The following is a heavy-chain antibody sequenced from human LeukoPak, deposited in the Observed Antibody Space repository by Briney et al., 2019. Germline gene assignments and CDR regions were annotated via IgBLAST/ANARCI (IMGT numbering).Heavy chain of an antibody. D-gene: IGHD2-2*01. CDR1: GYTFTSYG. CDR2: ISAYNGNT. J-gene: IGHJ6*02. Sequence: ASVKVSCKASGYTFTSYGISWVRQAPGQGLEWMGWISAYNGNTNYAQKLQGRVTMTTDTSTSKDYMELRSLRSDYTAVYYCARDPSYCSSTSCPPVHYYYGMDVWGQGTTVTVSS. CDR3: ARDPSYCSSTSCPPVHYYYGMDV. V-gene: IGHV1-18*01.